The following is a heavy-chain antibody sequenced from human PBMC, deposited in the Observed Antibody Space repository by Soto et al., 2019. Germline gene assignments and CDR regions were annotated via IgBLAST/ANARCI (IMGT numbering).Heavy chain of an antibody. Sequence: PSETLSLTCTVSGGSISSGGYYWSWIRQHPGKGLEWIGYIYYSGSTYYNPFLKSRVTISVDTSKNQFSLKLSSVTAADTAVYYCARVYYYDSSGYDYWGQGTLVTVSS. D-gene: IGHD3-22*01. J-gene: IGHJ4*02. CDR2: IYYSGST. CDR1: GGSISSGGYY. V-gene: IGHV4-31*03. CDR3: ARVYYYDSSGYDY.